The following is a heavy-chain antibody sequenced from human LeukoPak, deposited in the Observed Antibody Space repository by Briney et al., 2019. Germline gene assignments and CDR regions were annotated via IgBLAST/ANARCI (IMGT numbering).Heavy chain of an antibody. V-gene: IGHV3-23*01. D-gene: IGHD3-10*01. J-gene: IGHJ4*02. Sequence: GGTLRLSCAASGFTFSSYGMSWVRQAPGKGLEWVSAISGSGGSTYYADSVKGRFTISRDNSKNTLYLQMNSLRAEVTAVYYCAKVQWFGELLSENDYWGQGTLVTVSS. CDR2: ISGSGGST. CDR3: AKVQWFGELLSENDY. CDR1: GFTFSSYG.